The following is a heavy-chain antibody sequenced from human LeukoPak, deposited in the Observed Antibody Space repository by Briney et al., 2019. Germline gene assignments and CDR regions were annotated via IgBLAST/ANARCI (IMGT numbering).Heavy chain of an antibody. CDR3: ARDSRVTMVRGVIKRFDY. CDR2: IYYSGST. CDR1: GGSISSYY. D-gene: IGHD3-10*01. V-gene: IGHV4-39*07. Sequence: SETLSLTCTVSGGSISSYYWSWIRQPPGKGLEWIGSIYYSGSTYYNPSLKSRVTISVDTSKNQFSLKLSSVTAADTAVYYCARDSRVTMVRGVIKRFDYWGQGTLVTVSS. J-gene: IGHJ4*02.